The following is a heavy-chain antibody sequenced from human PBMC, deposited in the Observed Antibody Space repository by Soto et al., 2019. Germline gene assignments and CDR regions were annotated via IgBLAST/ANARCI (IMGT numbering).Heavy chain of an antibody. J-gene: IGHJ6*02. CDR2: IDQNGIT. V-gene: IGHV4-4*02. Sequence: SETLSLTCAVSGDPISSSKWWTWVRQTPWKGLELIGKIDQNGITNYNPSLESRVTILKDNSKNQLSLKLTSVTAVDSAVYYCARLNRDYYYYGMDVGGQGATVPVSS. CDR3: ARLNRDYYYYGMDV. CDR1: GDPISSSKW.